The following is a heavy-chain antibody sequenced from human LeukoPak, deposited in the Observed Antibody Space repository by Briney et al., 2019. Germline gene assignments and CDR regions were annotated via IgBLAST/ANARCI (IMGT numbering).Heavy chain of an antibody. CDR3: ARGDYGYNFDY. CDR2: IYYSGST. CDR1: GGSISSYY. V-gene: IGHV4-59*01. Sequence: SETLSLTCTVSGGSISSYYWSWIRQPPGKGLEWIGYIYYSGSTNYNPSLKSRVTISVDTSKNQFSLKLSSVTAADTAVYYGARGDYGYNFDYWGQGTLVTVSS. D-gene: IGHD5-24*01. J-gene: IGHJ4*02.